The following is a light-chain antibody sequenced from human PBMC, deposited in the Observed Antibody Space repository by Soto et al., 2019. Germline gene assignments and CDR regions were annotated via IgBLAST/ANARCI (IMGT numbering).Light chain of an antibody. Sequence: EIVLTQSPGTLSLSPGESATLSCRASQSVTSSQLVWYQQKPGQSPSLVIYGASSRATGIPDRFSGRGSRTDFTLTISSLEPEDFAVYFCHQYGSSPWTFGQGTKVEI. V-gene: IGKV3-20*01. J-gene: IGKJ1*01. CDR3: HQYGSSPWT. CDR2: GAS. CDR1: QSVTSSQ.